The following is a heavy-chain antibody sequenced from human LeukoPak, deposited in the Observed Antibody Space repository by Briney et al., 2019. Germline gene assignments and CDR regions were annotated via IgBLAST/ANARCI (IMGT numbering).Heavy chain of an antibody. D-gene: IGHD5-18*01. V-gene: IGHV3-11*01. CDR3: ARRMTWIQLWLRSYNWFDP. J-gene: IGHJ5*02. CDR2: ISSSGSTI. Sequence: GGSLRLSCAASGFTFSDYYMSWIRQAPGKGLEWVSYISSSGSTIYYADSVKGRFTISRDNAKNSLYLQMNSLRAEDTAVYYCARRMTWIQLWLRSYNWFDPWGQGTLVTVSS. CDR1: GFTFSDYY.